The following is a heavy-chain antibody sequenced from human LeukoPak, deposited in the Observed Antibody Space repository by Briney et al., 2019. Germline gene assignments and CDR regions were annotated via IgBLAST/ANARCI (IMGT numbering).Heavy chain of an antibody. J-gene: IGHJ6*03. CDR1: GFTLSSYA. V-gene: IGHV3-23*01. CDR3: AKDRDSSGWYYYYYYYMDV. D-gene: IGHD6-19*01. CDR2: TSSSDAGT. Sequence: QPGGSLRLSCAASGFTLSSYAMSWVRQAPGKGLEWVSATSSSDAGTYYADSVRGRFTISRDNSKNTLYLQMNSLRAEDTAVYYCAKDRDSSGWYYYYYYYMDVWGKGTTVTVSS.